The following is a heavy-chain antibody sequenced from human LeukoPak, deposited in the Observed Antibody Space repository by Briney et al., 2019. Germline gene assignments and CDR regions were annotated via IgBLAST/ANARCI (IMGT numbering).Heavy chain of an antibody. V-gene: IGHV1-8*01. CDR1: GYTFTSYD. CDR2: KNPNSGNT. D-gene: IGHD6-6*01. Sequence: GASVKVSCKASGYTFTSYDINWVRQATGQGLEWMGWKNPNSGNTGYAQKFQGRVTMTRNTSISTAYMELSSLRSEDTAVYYCARSLIAAHSSPFDYWGQGTLVTVSS. CDR3: ARSLIAAHSSPFDY. J-gene: IGHJ4*02.